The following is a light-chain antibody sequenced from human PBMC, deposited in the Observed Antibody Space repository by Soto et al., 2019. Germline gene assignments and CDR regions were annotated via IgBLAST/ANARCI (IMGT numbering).Light chain of an antibody. V-gene: IGKV3-20*01. J-gene: IGKJ1*01. CDR3: HPYGSSPPWT. Sequence: EIVLTQSPVNLYLSPGERATLSCRASQSVRSNLIAWYQHRPGQAPRLLIYGASNRATGVPDRVSGSGSGTDFTLTINRLEPEAFATYYCHPYGSSPPWTLGQGTRVEIK. CDR1: QSVRSNL. CDR2: GAS.